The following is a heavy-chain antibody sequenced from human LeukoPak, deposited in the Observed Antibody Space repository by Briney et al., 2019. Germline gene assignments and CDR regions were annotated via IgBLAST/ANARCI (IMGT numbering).Heavy chain of an antibody. J-gene: IGHJ6*02. V-gene: IGHV1-3*01. CDR2: VNAGNGDT. D-gene: IGHD6-19*01. CDR1: GYTFTSYA. Sequence: RASVKVSCKASGYTFTSYAMHWVRQAPGQRLEWMGWVNAGNGDTKYSHKFQGRVTITGDTSATTAYMELSSLTSEDTAVYYCARGNWGTLAGSAYYYGMDVWGQGTTVTVSS. CDR3: ARGNWGTLAGSAYYYGMDV.